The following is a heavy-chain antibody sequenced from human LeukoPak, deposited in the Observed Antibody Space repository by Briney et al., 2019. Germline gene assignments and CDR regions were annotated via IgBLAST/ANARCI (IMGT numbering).Heavy chain of an antibody. CDR1: GFTFSDSY. V-gene: IGHV3-11*04. J-gene: IGHJ4*02. CDR3: SGDTRLLDY. Sequence: GGSLRLSCAPSGFTFSDSYMSWIRQAPGKGLEWLSYISNGGSTIYYADSVKGRFTISRDNAHNSLYLQMNSLRVEDSAVYYCSGDTRLLDYWGQGTLVTVSS. CDR2: ISNGGSTI.